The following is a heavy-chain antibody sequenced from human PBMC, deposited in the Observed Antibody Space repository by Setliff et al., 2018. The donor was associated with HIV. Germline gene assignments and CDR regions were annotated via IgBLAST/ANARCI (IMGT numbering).Heavy chain of an antibody. CDR2: ISSSGTTI. CDR1: GFTFSNYE. V-gene: IGHV3-48*03. J-gene: IGHJ4*02. CDR3: ARPNYYDSSGSFDY. Sequence: PGESLKISCAASGFTFSNYEMNWVRQAPGKGLEWVSYISSSGTTIYYADSVKGRFTISRDNAKNSLYLQMNSLRAEDTAVYYCARPNYYDSSGSFDYWGQGTLVTVSS. D-gene: IGHD3-22*01.